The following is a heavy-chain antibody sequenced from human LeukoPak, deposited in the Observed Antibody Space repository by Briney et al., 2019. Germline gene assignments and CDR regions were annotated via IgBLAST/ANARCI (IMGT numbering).Heavy chain of an antibody. J-gene: IGHJ4*02. V-gene: IGHV3-74*01. Sequence: PGGSPRLSCAASGFTFSSHWMHWVRQAPGKGLVWISRIVDDGSGATYVDSVKGRFTTSRDNAKNTLFLQMNSLRAEDTAVYYCVRDSPHSGFNIDFDYWGQGTLVTVSS. CDR2: IVDDGSGA. D-gene: IGHD2-15*01. CDR1: GFTFSSHW. CDR3: VRDSPHSGFNIDFDY.